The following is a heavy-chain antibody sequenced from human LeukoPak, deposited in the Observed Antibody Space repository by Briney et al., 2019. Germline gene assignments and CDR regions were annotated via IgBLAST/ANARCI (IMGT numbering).Heavy chain of an antibody. CDR2: ISYDGSNK. V-gene: IGHV3-30-3*01. D-gene: IGHD3-3*01. J-gene: IGHJ6*02. CDR1: GFTFSSYA. CDR3: ARDTPHYDFWSGYYYGMDV. Sequence: GGSLRLSCAASGFTFSSYAMHWVRQAPGKGLEWVAVISYDGSNKYYEDSVKGRFTISRDNSKNTLYLQMNSLRAEDTAVYYCARDTPHYDFWSGYYYGMDVWGQGTTVTVSS.